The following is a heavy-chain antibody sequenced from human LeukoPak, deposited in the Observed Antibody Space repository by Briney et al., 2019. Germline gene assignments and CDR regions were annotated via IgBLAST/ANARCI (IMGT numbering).Heavy chain of an antibody. D-gene: IGHD6-19*01. CDR1: GDSISSYY. J-gene: IGHJ3*02. CDR2: IYYSGTT. V-gene: IGHV4-59*01. Sequence: PSETLSLTCSVSGDSISSYYWSWIRQPPGKGVEWIGYIYYSGTTNYNPSLKSRVTISVDTSKNQFSLKLSSVTAADTAVYYCAKGYSSGWYVDTFDIWGQGTMVTVSS. CDR3: AKGYSSGWYVDTFDI.